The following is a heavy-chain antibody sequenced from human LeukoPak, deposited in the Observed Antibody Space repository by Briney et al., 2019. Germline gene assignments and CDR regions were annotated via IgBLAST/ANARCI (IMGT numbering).Heavy chain of an antibody. D-gene: IGHD3-16*02. CDR3: ARDRGYVWGSYRFPDY. CDR1: GYTFTSYG. Sequence: ASVKVSCKASGYTFTSYGISWVRQAPGQGLEWMGWISAYNGNTNYAQKLQGRVTMTTDTSTSTAYMELRSLRSDDTAVYYCARDRGYVWGSYRFPDYWGQGTLVPVSS. J-gene: IGHJ4*02. V-gene: IGHV1-18*01. CDR2: ISAYNGNT.